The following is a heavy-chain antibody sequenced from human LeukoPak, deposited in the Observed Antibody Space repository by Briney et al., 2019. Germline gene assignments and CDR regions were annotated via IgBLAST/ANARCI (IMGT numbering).Heavy chain of an antibody. D-gene: IGHD6-19*01. CDR2: IYYSGST. Sequence: SETLSLTCTASGGSISSSSYYWGWIRQPPGKGLEWIGSIYYSGSTYYNPSLKSRVTISVDTSKNQFSLKLSSVAAADTAVYYCARHSYSSGWIIDYWGQGTLVTISS. CDR1: GGSISSSSYY. V-gene: IGHV4-39*01. CDR3: ARHSYSSGWIIDY. J-gene: IGHJ4*02.